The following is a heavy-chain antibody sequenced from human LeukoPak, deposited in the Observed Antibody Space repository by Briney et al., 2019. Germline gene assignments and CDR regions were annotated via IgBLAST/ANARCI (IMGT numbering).Heavy chain of an antibody. V-gene: IGHV3-48*01. Sequence: GGSLRLSCAASGFTFSSYSMNWVRQAPGKGLEWVSYISSSSSTIYYADSVKGRFTIPRDNAKNSLYLQMNSLRAEDTAVYYCAREGPNDAFDIWGQGTMVTVSS. CDR2: ISSSSSTI. CDR1: GFTFSSYS. J-gene: IGHJ3*02. CDR3: AREGPNDAFDI.